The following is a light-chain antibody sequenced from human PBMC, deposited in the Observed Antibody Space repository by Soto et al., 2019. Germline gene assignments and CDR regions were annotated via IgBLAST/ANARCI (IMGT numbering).Light chain of an antibody. CDR2: DVS. Sequence: QSVLTQPASVSGSPGQSITISCTRTSSDVGGYNYVSWYQQHPGKAPKLMIYDVSDRPSGVSNRFSGSKSGNTASLTISGLQAEDEADYYCSSYTSSSTYVFGTGTKVTLL. V-gene: IGLV2-14*01. CDR1: SSDVGGYNY. CDR3: SSYTSSSTYV. J-gene: IGLJ1*01.